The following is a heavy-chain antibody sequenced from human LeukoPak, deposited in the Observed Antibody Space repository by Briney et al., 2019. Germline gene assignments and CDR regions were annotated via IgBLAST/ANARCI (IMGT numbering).Heavy chain of an antibody. CDR3: ARAMVRGVISPYYFDC. CDR1: GGSFSGYY. D-gene: IGHD3-10*01. J-gene: IGHJ4*02. V-gene: IGHV4-34*01. CDR2: INHSGST. Sequence: PSETQSLTCAVYGGSFSGYYWSWIRQPPGKGLEWIGEINHSGSTNYNPSLKSRVTISVDTSKNQFSLKLSSVTAADTAVYYCARAMVRGVISPYYFDCWGQGTLVTVSS.